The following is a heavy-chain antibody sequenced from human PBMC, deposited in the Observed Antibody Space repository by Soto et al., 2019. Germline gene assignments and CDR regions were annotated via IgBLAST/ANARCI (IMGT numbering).Heavy chain of an antibody. D-gene: IGHD2-2*01. Sequence: WVRQAPGQGLEWMGRIIPILGIANYAQKFQGRVTITADKSTSTAYMELSSLRSEDTAVYYCARDPEVGYWGQGTLVTVSS. V-gene: IGHV1-69*04. CDR3: ARDPEVGY. CDR2: IIPILGIA. J-gene: IGHJ4*02.